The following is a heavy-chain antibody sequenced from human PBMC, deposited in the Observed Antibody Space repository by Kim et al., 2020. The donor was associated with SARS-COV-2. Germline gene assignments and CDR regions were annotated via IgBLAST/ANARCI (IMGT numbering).Heavy chain of an antibody. D-gene: IGHD2-21*01. CDR3: ARGGDYRDYEYYGMDF. CDR2: INPNSGTT. CDR1: ADTFSDYY. Sequence: ASVKVSCKASADTFSDYYIHWVRQAPGQGLEWMGRINPNSGTTNYPQKFQGRVTMTRDTSIGAAYMELSSLGSDDTAVYYCARGGDYRDYEYYGMDFWG. V-gene: IGHV1-2*06. J-gene: IGHJ6*02.